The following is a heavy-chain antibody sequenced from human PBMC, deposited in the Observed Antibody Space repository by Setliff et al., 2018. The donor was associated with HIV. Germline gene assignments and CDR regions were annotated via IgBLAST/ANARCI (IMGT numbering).Heavy chain of an antibody. CDR1: GGSISSGSYY. Sequence: SETLSLTCTVSGGSISSGSYYWSWIRQPAGKGLEWIGRIYASGSTNYSPSLKSRVTTLVDTSKNQFSLKLSSVTAADTAMYYCARATYYYDSSGYYYKSYYFDYWGQGTLVTV. CDR3: ARATYYYDSSGYYYKSYYFDY. D-gene: IGHD3-22*01. V-gene: IGHV4-61*02. CDR2: IYASGST. J-gene: IGHJ4*02.